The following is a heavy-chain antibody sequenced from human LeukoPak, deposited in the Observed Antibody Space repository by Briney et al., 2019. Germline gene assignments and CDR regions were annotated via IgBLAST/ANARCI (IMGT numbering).Heavy chain of an antibody. V-gene: IGHV1-2*02. D-gene: IGHD3-10*01. CDR3: ARGTTHLWFGEGGNALGI. Sequence: GASVKVSCKASGYTFTGSYLHWVRQAPGQGLEWMGWLNPNSGDTKDALKFQGRVTMTRDTSINTAYMELSRLTSDDTAVYYCARGTTHLWFGEGGNALGIWGQGTMVTVSS. J-gene: IGHJ3*02. CDR1: GYTFTGSY. CDR2: LNPNSGDT.